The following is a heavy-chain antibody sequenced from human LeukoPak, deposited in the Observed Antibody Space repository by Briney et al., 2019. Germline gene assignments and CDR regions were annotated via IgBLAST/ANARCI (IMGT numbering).Heavy chain of an antibody. V-gene: IGHV4-38-2*01. Sequence: PSETLSLTCAVSGYSISSGYYWGWIRQPPGKGLEWIGSIYHSGSTYYNPSLKNRVTISVDTSKNQFSLKLSSVTAADTAVYYCARQGDCSSTSCLYGWFDPWGQGTLVTVSS. D-gene: IGHD2-2*01. J-gene: IGHJ5*02. CDR2: IYHSGST. CDR3: ARQGDCSSTSCLYGWFDP. CDR1: GYSISSGYY.